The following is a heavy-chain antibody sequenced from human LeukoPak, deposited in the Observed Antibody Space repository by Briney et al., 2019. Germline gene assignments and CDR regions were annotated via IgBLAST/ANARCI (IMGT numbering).Heavy chain of an antibody. D-gene: IGHD6-13*01. CDR3: ARGVLVDSSSFHNQGDY. Sequence: PSETLSLTCTVSGASISDYYWSWIRQPPGKGLEWIGFFSNSGTTNYNPSPKSRVTMSVDTSKNQFSLKLSSVTAADTAVYYCARGVLVDSSSFHNQGDYWGQGTLVTVSS. CDR1: GASISDYY. V-gene: IGHV4-59*01. CDR2: FSNSGTT. J-gene: IGHJ4*02.